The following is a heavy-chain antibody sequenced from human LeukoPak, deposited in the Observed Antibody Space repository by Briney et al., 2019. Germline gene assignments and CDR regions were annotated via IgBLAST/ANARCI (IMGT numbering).Heavy chain of an antibody. CDR3: ARANDYDFPPDI. V-gene: IGHV3-33*08. CDR2: IWYDGSNK. Sequence: GGSLGLSCAASGFTVTTNYMSWVRQAPGKGLEWVAVIWYDGSNKYYADSVKGRFTISRDNSKNTLYLQMNSLRAEDTAVYYCARANDYDFPPDIWGQGTMVTVSS. CDR1: GFTVTTNY. D-gene: IGHD3-3*01. J-gene: IGHJ3*02.